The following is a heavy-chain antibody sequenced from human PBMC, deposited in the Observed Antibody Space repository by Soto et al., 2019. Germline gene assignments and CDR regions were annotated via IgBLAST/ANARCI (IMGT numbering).Heavy chain of an antibody. CDR3: ARGRRLTTVTTSDAFDI. CDR2: IYYIGST. V-gene: IGHV4-61*01. CDR1: GGSVSSGSYY. D-gene: IGHD4-4*01. Sequence: SETLSLTCTVSGGSVSSGSYYWSWIRQPPGKGLEWIGYIYYIGSTNYNPSLKSRVTISVDTSKNQFSLKLSSVTAADTAVYYCARGRRLTTVTTSDAFDIWGQGTMVTVSS. J-gene: IGHJ3*02.